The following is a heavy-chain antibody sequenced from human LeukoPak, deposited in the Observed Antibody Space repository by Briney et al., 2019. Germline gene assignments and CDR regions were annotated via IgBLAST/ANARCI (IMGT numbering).Heavy chain of an antibody. J-gene: IGHJ4*02. V-gene: IGHV1-24*01. Sequence: ASVKVSCKVSGYTLTELSMHWVRQAPGKGLEWVAWISIKDGRTEYAVKFQGRVTVTTDTRTTTTYMELRGLTSDDTAVYYCARDFAWRVDYWGRGTLVSVSS. CDR1: GYTLTELS. CDR2: ISIKDGRT. D-gene: IGHD3-9*01. CDR3: ARDFAWRVDY.